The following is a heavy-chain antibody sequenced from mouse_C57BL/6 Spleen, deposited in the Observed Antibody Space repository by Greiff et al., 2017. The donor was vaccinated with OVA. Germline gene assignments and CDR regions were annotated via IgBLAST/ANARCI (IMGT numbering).Heavy chain of an antibody. D-gene: IGHD2-1*01. CDR1: GYTFTDYE. CDR3: TRRDTVYYGNPYYFDY. V-gene: IGHV1-15*01. Sequence: VQLVESGAELVRPGASVTLSCKASGYTFTDYEMHWVKQTPVHGLEWIGAIDPETGGTAYNQKFKGKAILTADKSSSTAYMELRSLTSEDSAVYYSTRRDTVYYGNPYYFDYWGQGTTLTVSS. J-gene: IGHJ2*01. CDR2: IDPETGGT.